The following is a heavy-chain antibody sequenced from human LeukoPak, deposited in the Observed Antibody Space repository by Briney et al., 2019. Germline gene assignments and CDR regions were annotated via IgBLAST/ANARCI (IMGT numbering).Heavy chain of an antibody. Sequence: SETLSLTCTVSGYSISSGYYWGWIRQPPGKGLEWIGSIYHSGSTYYNPSLKSRVTISVDTSKNQFSLKLSSVTAADTAMYYCARADYSSTWSHDYYYMDVWGKGTTVTVSS. J-gene: IGHJ6*03. CDR1: GYSISSGYY. CDR3: ARADYSSTWSHDYYYMDV. CDR2: IYHSGST. D-gene: IGHD6-13*01. V-gene: IGHV4-38-2*02.